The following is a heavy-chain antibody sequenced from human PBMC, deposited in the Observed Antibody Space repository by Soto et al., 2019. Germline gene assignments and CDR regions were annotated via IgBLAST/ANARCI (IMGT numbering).Heavy chain of an antibody. Sequence: QVQLVQSGAEVKKPGASVKVSCKASGYTFSTYYMHWVRQAPGQGYEWMGIINPSGGSRTYAQKFKGRLTMTGDTARTTVYMELSSLKSEETAVYYFARYDYNGYYFDYWGQGTLVTVSS. CDR2: INPSGGSR. V-gene: IGHV1-46*01. CDR3: ARYDYNGYYFDY. CDR1: GYTFSTYY. D-gene: IGHD4-4*01. J-gene: IGHJ4*02.